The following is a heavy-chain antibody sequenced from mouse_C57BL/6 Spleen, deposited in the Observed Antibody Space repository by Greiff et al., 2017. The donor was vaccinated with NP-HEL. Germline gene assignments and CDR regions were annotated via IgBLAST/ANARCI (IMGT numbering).Heavy chain of an antibody. Sequence: QVQLQQPGAELVKPGASVKMSCKASGYTFTSYWITWVKQRPGQGLEWIGDIYPGSGSTNYNEKFKSKATLTVDTSSSTAYMQLSSLTSEDSAVYYIARAYYGNYDGLADWGQGTLVTVSA. CDR2: IYPGSGST. V-gene: IGHV1-55*01. D-gene: IGHD2-10*01. CDR3: ARAYYGNYDGLAD. CDR1: GYTFTSYW. J-gene: IGHJ3*01.